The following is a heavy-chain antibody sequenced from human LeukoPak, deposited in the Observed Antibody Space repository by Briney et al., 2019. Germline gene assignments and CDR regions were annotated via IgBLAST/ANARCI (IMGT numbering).Heavy chain of an antibody. D-gene: IGHD1-1*01. Sequence: GGSLRLSCAASGFTFSSYAMHWVRQAPGKGLEWVAVISCDGSNKYYADSVKGRFTISRDNSKNTLYLQMNSLRAEDTAVYYCARAYGTTAFDYWGQGTLVTVSS. J-gene: IGHJ4*02. CDR3: ARAYGTTAFDY. V-gene: IGHV3-30-3*01. CDR2: ISCDGSNK. CDR1: GFTFSSYA.